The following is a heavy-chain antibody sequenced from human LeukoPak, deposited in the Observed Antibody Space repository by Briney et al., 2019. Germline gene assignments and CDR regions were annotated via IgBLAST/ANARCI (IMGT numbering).Heavy chain of an antibody. D-gene: IGHD6-25*01. CDR3: ARDKFKGGYAYFDY. J-gene: IGHJ4*02. CDR1: GYTSTSYY. CDR2: INPNSGGT. Sequence: ASVKVSCKASGYTSTSYYMHWVRQTPGQGLGWMGWINPNSGGTNYAQKFQGRRTTTRDTSISTAYMELSRLRSDDTAVNYCARDKFKGGYAYFDYWGQGTLVTVSS. V-gene: IGHV1-2*02.